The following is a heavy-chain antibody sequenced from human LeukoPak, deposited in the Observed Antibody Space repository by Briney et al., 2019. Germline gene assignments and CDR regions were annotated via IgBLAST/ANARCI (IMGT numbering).Heavy chain of an antibody. J-gene: IGHJ6*03. Sequence: SETLSLTCTVSGGSISSSSYYWGWIRQPPGKGLEWIGSIYYSGSTYYNPSLKSRVTISVDTSKNQFSLKLSSVTAADTAVYYCARQLYCSSTSCRGGQYYYYYYYMDVWGKGTTATISS. CDR3: ARQLYCSSTSCRGGQYYYYYYYMDV. D-gene: IGHD2-2*01. V-gene: IGHV4-39*01. CDR1: GGSISSSSYY. CDR2: IYYSGST.